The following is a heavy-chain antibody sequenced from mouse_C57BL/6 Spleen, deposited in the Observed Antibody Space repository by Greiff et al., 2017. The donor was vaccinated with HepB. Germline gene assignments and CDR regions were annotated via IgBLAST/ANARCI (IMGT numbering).Heavy chain of an antibody. D-gene: IGHD2-4*01. CDR2: IDPSDSET. CDR1: GYTFTSYW. V-gene: IGHV1-52*01. Sequence: QVQLQQPGAELVRPGSSVKLSCKASGYTFTSYWMHWVKQRPIQGLEWIGNIDPSDSETHYNQKFKDKATLTVDKSSSTAYMQLSSLTSEDSAVYYCARLQLRDYDEGDYAMDYWGQGTSVTVSS. J-gene: IGHJ4*01. CDR3: ARLQLRDYDEGDYAMDY.